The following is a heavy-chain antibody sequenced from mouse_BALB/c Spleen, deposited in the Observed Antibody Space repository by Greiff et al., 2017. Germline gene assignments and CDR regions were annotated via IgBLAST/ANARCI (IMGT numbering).Heavy chain of an antibody. Sequence: EVQLQQSGAELVKPGASVKLSCTASGFNIKDTYMHWVKQRPEQGLEWIGRIDPANGNTKYDPKFQGKATITADTSSNTAYLQLSSLTSEDTAVYYCASGSSTWWYFDVWGAGTTVTVSS. J-gene: IGHJ1*01. CDR1: GFNIKDTY. CDR2: IDPANGNT. D-gene: IGHD5-5*01. V-gene: IGHV14-3*02. CDR3: ASGSSTWWYFDV.